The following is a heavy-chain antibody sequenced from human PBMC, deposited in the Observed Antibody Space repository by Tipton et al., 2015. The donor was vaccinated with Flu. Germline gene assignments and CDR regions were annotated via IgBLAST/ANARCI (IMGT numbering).Heavy chain of an antibody. D-gene: IGHD3-10*01. Sequence: TLSLTCSVSGGSISSYYWSWIRQPPGKGLEWIGYIQNSGTTKYNRSLESRVTISVDTSHNQFSLRLSSVTAADTAVYYCARHGVQYFGSGSYFGYYYYYMDVWGKGTTVNVSS. CDR2: IQNSGTT. J-gene: IGHJ6*03. CDR3: ARHGVQYFGSGSYFGYYYYYMDV. V-gene: IGHV4-59*08. CDR1: GGSISSYY.